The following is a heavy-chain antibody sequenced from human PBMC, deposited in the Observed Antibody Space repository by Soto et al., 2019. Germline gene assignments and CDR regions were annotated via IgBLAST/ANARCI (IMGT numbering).Heavy chain of an antibody. J-gene: IGHJ4*02. CDR2: IYYSGST. D-gene: IGHD3-3*01. CDR3: ARGGTIFGVVTNFDY. CDR1: GGSVSSGSYY. V-gene: IGHV4-61*01. Sequence: SETLSLTCTVSGGSVSSGSYYWSWIRQPPGKGLEWIGYIYYSGSTNYNPSLKSRVTISVDTSKNQFSLKLSSVTAADTAVYYCARGGTIFGVVTNFDYWGQGTLVTVSS.